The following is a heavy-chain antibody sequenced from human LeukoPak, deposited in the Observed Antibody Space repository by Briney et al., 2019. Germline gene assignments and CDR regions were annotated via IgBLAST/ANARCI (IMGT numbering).Heavy chain of an antibody. V-gene: IGHV3-53*01. J-gene: IGHJ4*02. D-gene: IGHD5-12*01. Sequence: GGSLRLSCAASGFTVSSNYMSWVRQAPGKGLEWVSVIYSGGDTYYADSVKGRFTISRDNSKNTLYLQMNTLRAVGTAVYYCARASGYSGYDPFDYWGQGTLVTVSS. CDR2: IYSGGDT. CDR1: GFTVSSNY. CDR3: ARASGYSGYDPFDY.